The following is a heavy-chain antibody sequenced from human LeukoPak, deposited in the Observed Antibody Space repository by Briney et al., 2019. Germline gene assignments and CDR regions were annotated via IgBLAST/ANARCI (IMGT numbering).Heavy chain of an antibody. CDR2: IYPGDSDT. Sequence: GESLKISCKGSGYSFTSYWIGWVRQMPGKGLEWMGIIYPGDSDTRYSPSFQGQVTISADKSISTAYLQWSSLKASDTAMYYCARSYGPFYYYYGMDVWGQGTTVTVSS. J-gene: IGHJ6*02. CDR3: ARSYGPFYYYYGMDV. D-gene: IGHD4-17*01. V-gene: IGHV5-51*01. CDR1: GYSFTSYW.